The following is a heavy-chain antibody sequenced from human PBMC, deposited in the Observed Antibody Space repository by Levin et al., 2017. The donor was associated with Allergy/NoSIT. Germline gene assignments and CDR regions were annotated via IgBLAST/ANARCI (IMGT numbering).Heavy chain of an antibody. CDR3: AGRGTRDYCYYVDV. CDR2: IYPGDSDT. D-gene: IGHD1-1*01. V-gene: IGHV5-51*01. J-gene: IGHJ6*03. Sequence: GGSLRLSCQGSGYSFTSYWIGWVRQMPGKGLEWMGIIYPGDSDTRYSPSFQGQVTIPADKSISTAYLQWSSLKASDTAIYYCAGRGTRDYCYYVDVWGKGTTVTVSS. CDR1: GYSFTSYW.